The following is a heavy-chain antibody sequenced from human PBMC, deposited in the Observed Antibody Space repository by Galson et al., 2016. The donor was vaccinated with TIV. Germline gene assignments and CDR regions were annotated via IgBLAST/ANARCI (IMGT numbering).Heavy chain of an antibody. J-gene: IGHJ4*02. CDR2: IKDTGVTT. CDR1: GVTFYSYA. CDR3: AREMPATFFFDY. V-gene: IGHV1-46*02. Sequence: SVKVSCKASGVTFYSYAFTWVRQAPGQGLEWMGIIKDTGVTTTYPQRFQGRLTITRDTSTTTVYMELSSLRSEDTAVYYCAREMPATFFFDYWGQGTLVTVSS. D-gene: IGHD2-2*01.